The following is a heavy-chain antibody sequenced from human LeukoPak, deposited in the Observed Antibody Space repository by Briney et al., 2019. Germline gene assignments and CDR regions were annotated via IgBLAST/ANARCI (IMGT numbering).Heavy chain of an antibody. CDR3: AKDRNSGNYYQTGDFHY. CDR2: ISSSSSYI. V-gene: IGHV3-21*04. CDR1: GFTFSSHT. D-gene: IGHD1-26*01. J-gene: IGHJ4*02. Sequence: GGSLILSCEASGFTFSSHTMNWVRQAPGKGLEWVSSISSSSSYIYYADSVKGRFTISRDNSKNTLYLQMNSLRAEDTALYYCAKDRNSGNYYQTGDFHYWGQGTLVTVSS.